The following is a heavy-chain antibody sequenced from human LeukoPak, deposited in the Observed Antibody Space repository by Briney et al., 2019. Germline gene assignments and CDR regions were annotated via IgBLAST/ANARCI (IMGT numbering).Heavy chain of an antibody. CDR1: GFTFSSYW. V-gene: IGHV3-7*01. D-gene: IGHD5-12*01. Sequence: GGSLRLSCAASGFTFSSYWMSWVRQAPGKGLEWVANIKQDGSEKYYVDSVKGRFTISRDNAKNSLYLQMNSLRAEDTAVYYCARVFSGPRGYDAFDIWGQGTMVTVSS. CDR3: ARVFSGPRGYDAFDI. CDR2: IKQDGSEK. J-gene: IGHJ3*02.